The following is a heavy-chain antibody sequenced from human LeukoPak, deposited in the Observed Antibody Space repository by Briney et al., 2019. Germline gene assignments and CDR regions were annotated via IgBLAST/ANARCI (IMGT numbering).Heavy chain of an antibody. V-gene: IGHV3-23*01. CDR3: SAAGATWADFDY. J-gene: IGHJ4*02. Sequence: GGSLRLSCAASGFTFSSYAMSWVRQAPGKGLEWVSAISGSGGSTYYVDSVMGRFTISRDNSKNTLDLQMNSLRAEDTAVYHCSAAGATWADFDYWGQGTLVTVSS. D-gene: IGHD1-26*01. CDR1: GFTFSSYA. CDR2: ISGSGGST.